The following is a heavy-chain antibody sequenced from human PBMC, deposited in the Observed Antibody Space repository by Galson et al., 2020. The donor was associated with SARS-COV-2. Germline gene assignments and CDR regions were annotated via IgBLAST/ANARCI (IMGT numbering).Heavy chain of an antibody. CDR3: ARDRHQGLYGYFDL. Sequence: ASETLSLTCTVSGDSISSGGYYWTWIRQRPGEGLEWIGYISQTGSTYYSPSLKSRVVISIDTSKNQFSLSLSSVTAADTALYYWARDRHQGLYGYFDLWGRGTLVTVSS. CDR1: GDSISSGGYY. J-gene: IGHJ2*01. D-gene: IGHD2-8*01. V-gene: IGHV4-31*03. CDR2: ISQTGST.